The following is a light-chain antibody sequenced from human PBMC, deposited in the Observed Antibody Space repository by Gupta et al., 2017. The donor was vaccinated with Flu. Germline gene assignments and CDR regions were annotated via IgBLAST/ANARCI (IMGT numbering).Light chain of an antibody. CDR3: MQALHTPPT. J-gene: IGKJ1*01. V-gene: IGKV2-28*01. Sequence: SPLSLSVTPGEPASISCRSSQSLLYANGYNYLDWYLQKPGQSPQLLIYLGSNRASGVPDRFSGSGSGTTFTLKISRVEAEDVGVYYCMQALHTPPTFGQGTKVEVK. CDR2: LGS. CDR1: QSLLYANGYNY.